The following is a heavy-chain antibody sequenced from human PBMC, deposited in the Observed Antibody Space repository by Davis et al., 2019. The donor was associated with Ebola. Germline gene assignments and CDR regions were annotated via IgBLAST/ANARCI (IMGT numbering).Heavy chain of an antibody. D-gene: IGHD1-26*01. CDR1: GYTLTQLS. V-gene: IGHV1-24*01. Sequence: SVHVSCLVSGYTLTQLSILWVRQPPGNGLEWMGGFDPEDGETIYAQKFQGRVTMTEDTSTDTAYMELSSLRSEDTAVYYCATGLRWELLEAWGQGTLVTVSS. J-gene: IGHJ5*02. CDR3: ATGLRWELLEA. CDR2: FDPEDGET.